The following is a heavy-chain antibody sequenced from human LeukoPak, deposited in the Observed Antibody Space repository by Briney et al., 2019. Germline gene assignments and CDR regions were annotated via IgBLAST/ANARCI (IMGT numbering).Heavy chain of an antibody. CDR3: AKGTYYYGSGSPVDY. Sequence: GGSLRLSCAASGFTFSSYGMHWVRQAPGKGLEWVAVIWYDGSNKYYADSVKGRFTISRDNSKNTLYLQMNSLRAEDTAVYYWAKGTYYYGSGSPVDYWGQGTLVTVSS. D-gene: IGHD3-10*01. CDR1: GFTFSSYG. V-gene: IGHV3-33*06. CDR2: IWYDGSNK. J-gene: IGHJ4*02.